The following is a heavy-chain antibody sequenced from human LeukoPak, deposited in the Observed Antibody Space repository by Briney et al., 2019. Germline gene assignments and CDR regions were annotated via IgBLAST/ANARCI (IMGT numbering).Heavy chain of an antibody. CDR2: VSYRSGSGT. J-gene: IGHJ4*02. V-gene: IGHV3-23*05. Sequence: GGSLRLSCAASGFTFSSFAITWVRQAPGKGLEWVSVVSYRSGSGTFYADSVKGRFTISRDNSKNTLYLQMNSLTAEDTAVYYCAKGLGSTGTTRAFDYWGQGTLVTVSS. CDR1: GFTFSSFA. CDR3: AKGLGSTGTTRAFDY. D-gene: IGHD1-1*01.